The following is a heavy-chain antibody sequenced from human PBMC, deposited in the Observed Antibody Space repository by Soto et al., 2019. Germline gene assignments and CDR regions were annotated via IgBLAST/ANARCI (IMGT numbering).Heavy chain of an antibody. V-gene: IGHV6-1*01. CDR1: GDSVSSNSAA. Sequence: SQTLSLPCAISGDSVSSNSAAWNWIRQSPSRGLEWLGRTYYRSKWYNDYAVSVKSRITINPDTSKNQSSLQLNSVTPEDTAVYYCARFITYYYDSSGYYSDNYGMDVWGQGTTVTVSS. J-gene: IGHJ6*02. CDR2: TYYRSKWYN. D-gene: IGHD3-22*01. CDR3: ARFITYYYDSSGYYSDNYGMDV.